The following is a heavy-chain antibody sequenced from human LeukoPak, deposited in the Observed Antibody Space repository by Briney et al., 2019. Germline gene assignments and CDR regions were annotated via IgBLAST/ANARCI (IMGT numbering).Heavy chain of an antibody. J-gene: IGHJ4*02. CDR3: ARRLGELDY. CDR2: IWDDGSNK. D-gene: IGHD3-16*01. Sequence: PGRSLRLSCSASGFSLSSYGMHWVRQAPGKGLEWVAVIWDDGSNKYYADSVKGRFTISRDNSKNTLYLQMNSLRAEDTAVYYCARRLGELDYWGQGTLVIVSS. CDR1: GFSLSSYG. V-gene: IGHV3-33*01.